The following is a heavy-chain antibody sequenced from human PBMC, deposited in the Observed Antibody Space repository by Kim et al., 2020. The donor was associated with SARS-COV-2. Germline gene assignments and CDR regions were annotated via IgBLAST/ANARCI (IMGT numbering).Heavy chain of an antibody. D-gene: IGHD1-26*01. Sequence: SVKVSCKASGGTFSSYAISWVRQAPGQGLEWMGGIIPIFGTANYAQKFQGRVTITADESTSTAYMELSSLRSEDTAVYYCARAGSAWEEQDDAFDIWGQGTMVTVSS. CDR2: IIPIFGTA. J-gene: IGHJ3*02. V-gene: IGHV1-69*13. CDR3: ARAGSAWEEQDDAFDI. CDR1: GGTFSSYA.